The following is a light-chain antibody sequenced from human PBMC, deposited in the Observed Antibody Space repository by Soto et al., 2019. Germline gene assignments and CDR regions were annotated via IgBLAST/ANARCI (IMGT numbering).Light chain of an antibody. V-gene: IGKV3-11*01. J-gene: IGKJ5*01. Sequence: EIVLTQSPATLSFSPGERATLSSRASPSVTNFLAWYQQKPCQAPRLLIYGAFNRATGIPARFSGSGSGTDFTLTISSQEPEDSGIYYCRQRNIGPPVTFGQGTLLEIK. CDR1: PSVTNF. CDR2: GAF. CDR3: RQRNIGPPVT.